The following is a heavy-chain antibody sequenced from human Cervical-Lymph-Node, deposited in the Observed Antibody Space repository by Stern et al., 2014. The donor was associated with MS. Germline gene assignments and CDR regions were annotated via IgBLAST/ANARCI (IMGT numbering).Heavy chain of an antibody. Sequence: QLQLQESGPGLVKPSETLSLTCTVSGGSLSRDGYYWSWFHQPPGKGLEWIGYIHYSGSTYYKSSLKSRLTISVDTSKNQFSLRLNSVTAADTAVYYCARASGTYAVYYYNYGMDVWGQGTTVTVSS. CDR2: IHYSGST. V-gene: IGHV4-31*03. D-gene: IGHD1-26*01. CDR1: GGSLSRDGYY. J-gene: IGHJ6*02. CDR3: ARASGTYAVYYYNYGMDV.